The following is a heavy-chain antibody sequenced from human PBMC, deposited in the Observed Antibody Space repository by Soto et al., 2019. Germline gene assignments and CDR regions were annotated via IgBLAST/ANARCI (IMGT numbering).Heavy chain of an antibody. V-gene: IGHV1-69*04. D-gene: IGHD2-2*01. CDR3: ARSLYCSSTSCYLSDLYFDY. CDR2: IIPILGIA. CDR1: GYTFTSYG. J-gene: IGHJ4*02. Sequence: SVKVSCKASGYTFTSYGISWVRQAPGQGLEWMGRIIPILGIANYAQKFQGRVTITADKSTSTAYMELSSLRSEDTAVYYCARSLYCSSTSCYLSDLYFDYWGLGTLVTVSS.